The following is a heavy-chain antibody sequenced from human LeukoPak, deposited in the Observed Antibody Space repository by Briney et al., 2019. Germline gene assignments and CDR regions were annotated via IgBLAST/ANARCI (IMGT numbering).Heavy chain of an antibody. CDR1: GFTFSSYE. D-gene: IGHD2-15*01. V-gene: IGHV3-48*03. CDR2: ISSSGSTI. Sequence: GGSLRLSCAASGFTFSSYEMNWVRQAPGKGLEWVSYISSSGSTIYYADSVKGRFTISRDNAKNSLYLQMNSLRAEDTAIYYCAKNGDRGAYCSGGSCYPYYYYYIDVWGKGTTVTISS. CDR3: AKNGDRGAYCSGGSCYPYYYYYIDV. J-gene: IGHJ6*03.